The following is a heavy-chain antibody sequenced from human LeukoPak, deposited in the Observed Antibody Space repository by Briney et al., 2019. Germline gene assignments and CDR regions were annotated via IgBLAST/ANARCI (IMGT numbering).Heavy chain of an antibody. V-gene: IGHV1-46*01. CDR3: ARDVALYGSGTYYYDY. CDR2: INPSGGST. CDR1: GYTFTSYY. Sequence: ASVKVSCKASGYTFTSYYMHWVRQAPGQGLEWMGIINPSGGSTSYAQKFQGRVTMTRDTSTSTVYMELSSLRSEDTAVYYCARDVALYGSGTYYYDYWGQGTLVTVSS. J-gene: IGHJ4*02. D-gene: IGHD3-10*01.